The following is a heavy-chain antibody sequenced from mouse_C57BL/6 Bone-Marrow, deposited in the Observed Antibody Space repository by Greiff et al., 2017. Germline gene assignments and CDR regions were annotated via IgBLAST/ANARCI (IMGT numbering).Heavy chain of an antibody. CDR1: GYTFTSYW. Sequence: VQLQQPGAELVMPGASVKLPCKASGYTFTSYWMHWVKQRPGQGLEWIGEIDPSDSYTNYNQKFKGKSTLTVDKSSSTAYMQLSSLTSEDSAVYYCAREATMVKGYWYFDVWGTGTTVTVSS. D-gene: IGHD2-2*01. V-gene: IGHV1-69*01. CDR2: IDPSDSYT. CDR3: AREATMVKGYWYFDV. J-gene: IGHJ1*03.